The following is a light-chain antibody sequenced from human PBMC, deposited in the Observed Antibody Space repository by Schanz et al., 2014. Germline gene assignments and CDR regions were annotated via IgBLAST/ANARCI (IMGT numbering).Light chain of an antibody. CDR2: TTS. CDR3: QQSYNTPPWT. CDR1: QGIDRY. Sequence: DIQLTQSPSSLSASVGDRLTITCRASQGIDRYLNWYQLKPGEAPKLLIHTTSTLQRGVSSRFSGSGGVTDFTLTINDLQPEDFATYFCQQSYNTPPWTFGQGTKVEV. J-gene: IGKJ1*01. V-gene: IGKV1-39*01.